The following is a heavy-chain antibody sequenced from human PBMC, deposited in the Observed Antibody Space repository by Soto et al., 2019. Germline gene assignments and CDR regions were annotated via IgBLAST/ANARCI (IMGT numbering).Heavy chain of an antibody. Sequence: DVQLLESGGDLAQPGGSPRLSCAASGFTCNNYAIAWVRQAPGKGLEWVSGITSSGAAYYADSVKGRFTISRDNSKNTLYLQMNSLRAEDTAVYYCAKGESSVSARAVDPWGQGALGTVSS. CDR3: AKGESSVSARAVDP. CDR1: GFTCNNYA. CDR2: ITSSGAA. D-gene: IGHD3-22*01. J-gene: IGHJ5*02. V-gene: IGHV3-23*01.